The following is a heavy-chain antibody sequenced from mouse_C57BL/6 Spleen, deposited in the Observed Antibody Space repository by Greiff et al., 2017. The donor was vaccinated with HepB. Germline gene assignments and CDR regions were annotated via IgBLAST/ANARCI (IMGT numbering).Heavy chain of an antibody. CDR3: ARAYGSNWYFDV. Sequence: DVKLVESGGGLVKPGGSLKLSCAASGFTFSSYAMSWVRQTPEKRLEWVATISDGGSYTYYPDNVKGRFTISRDNAKNNLYLQMSHLKSEDTAMYYCARAYGSNWYFDVWGTGTTVTVSS. D-gene: IGHD1-1*01. CDR1: GFTFSSYA. J-gene: IGHJ1*03. V-gene: IGHV5-4*03. CDR2: ISDGGSYT.